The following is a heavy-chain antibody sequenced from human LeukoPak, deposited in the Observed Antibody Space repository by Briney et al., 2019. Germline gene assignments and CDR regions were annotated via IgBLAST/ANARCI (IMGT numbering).Heavy chain of an antibody. V-gene: IGHV1-18*01. J-gene: IGHJ1*01. CDR2: ISAYYGTT. Sequence: GASVKVSCKASGYTFTTYGISWVRQAPGQGLEWMGWISAYYGTTDYAQKLQGRVTMTTDTPTSTAYMELRSLRSDDTAVYFCVREGGSRGYYYFQYWGQGTLVTVSS. CDR3: VREGGSRGYYYFQY. D-gene: IGHD3-16*01. CDR1: GYTFTTYG.